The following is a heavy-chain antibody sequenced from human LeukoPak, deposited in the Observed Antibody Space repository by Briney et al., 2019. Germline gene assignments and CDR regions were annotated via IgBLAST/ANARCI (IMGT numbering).Heavy chain of an antibody. V-gene: IGHV4-59*01. CDR3: ARGHAWGYSYGNDY. CDR2: IYYSGST. D-gene: IGHD5-18*01. Sequence: PSETLSLTCIVSGGSISSYYWSWIRQPPGKGLEWIGYIYYSGSTNYNPSLKSRVTISVDTSKNQFSLKLSSVTAADTAVYYCARGHAWGYSYGNDYWGQGTLVTVSS. CDR1: GGSISSYY. J-gene: IGHJ4*02.